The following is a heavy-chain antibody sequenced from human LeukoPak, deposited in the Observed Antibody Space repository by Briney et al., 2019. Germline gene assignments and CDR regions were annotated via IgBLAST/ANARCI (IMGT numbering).Heavy chain of an antibody. CDR2: IYHSGST. D-gene: IGHD6-19*01. V-gene: IGHV4-38-2*01. Sequence: SETLSLTCAVSGYSISSGYYWGWIRQPPGKGLEWIGSIYHSGSTYYNSSLKSRVTISVNTSKNQFSLKLSSVTAADTAVYYCARSRLAEYYFDYWGQGTLVTVSS. CDR3: ARSRLAEYYFDY. J-gene: IGHJ4*02. CDR1: GYSISSGYY.